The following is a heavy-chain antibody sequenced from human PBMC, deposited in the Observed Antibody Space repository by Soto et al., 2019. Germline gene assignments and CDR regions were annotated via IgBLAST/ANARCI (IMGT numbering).Heavy chain of an antibody. CDR3: ARGGKGRYYYDSSGYSLYYYYGMDV. Sequence: SVKVSCKASGGTFSSYAISWVRQAPGQGLEWMGGIIPIFGTANYAQKFQGRVTITADESTSTAYMELSSLRSEDTAVYYCARGGKGRYYYDSSGYSLYYYYGMDVWGQGTTVTVSS. CDR1: GGTFSSYA. D-gene: IGHD3-22*01. V-gene: IGHV1-69*13. J-gene: IGHJ6*02. CDR2: IIPIFGTA.